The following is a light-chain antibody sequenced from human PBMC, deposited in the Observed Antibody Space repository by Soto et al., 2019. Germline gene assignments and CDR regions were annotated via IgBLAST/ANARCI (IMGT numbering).Light chain of an antibody. CDR1: SSDVGGYNY. J-gene: IGLJ2*01. CDR2: SVS. CDR3: SSYTSSSPVL. Sequence: QSALTQPASVSGSPGQSITISCTGTSSDVGGYNYVSWYQQHPGKAPKLMIYSVSNRPSGVSNRFSGSKSGNTASLTISGLQAEDEADYYCSSYTSSSPVLFGGGTKPPS. V-gene: IGLV2-14*01.